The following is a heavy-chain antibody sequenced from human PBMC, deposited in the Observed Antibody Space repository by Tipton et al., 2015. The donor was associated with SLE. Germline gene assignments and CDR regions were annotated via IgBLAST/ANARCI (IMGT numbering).Heavy chain of an antibody. CDR3: ARGSSWYH. D-gene: IGHD6-13*01. CDR1: DDSISAYY. CDR2: VGHTGST. J-gene: IGHJ5*02. V-gene: IGHV4-59*12. Sequence: GLVKPSETLSLICSVSDDSISAYYWSWIRQPPGKGLEWIGYVGHTGSTKYNPSLNSRVTMSIATSKNQFSLKLSSVTAADTAVYYCARGSSWYHWGQGTLVTVSS.